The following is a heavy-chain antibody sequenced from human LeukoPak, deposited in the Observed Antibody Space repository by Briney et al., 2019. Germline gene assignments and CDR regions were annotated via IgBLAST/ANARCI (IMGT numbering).Heavy chain of an antibody. D-gene: IGHD3-9*01. V-gene: IGHV3-23*01. J-gene: IGHJ4*02. CDR2: ISGSGGST. CDR3: AKLRRDYDILTGYYRFDY. CDR1: GFTFSSYG. Sequence: GGSLRLSCAASGFTFSSYGMSWVRQAPGKGLEWVSAISGSGGSTYYADSVKGRFTISRDNSKNTLYLQMNSLRAEDTAVYYCAKLRRDYDILTGYYRFDYWGQGTLVTVSS.